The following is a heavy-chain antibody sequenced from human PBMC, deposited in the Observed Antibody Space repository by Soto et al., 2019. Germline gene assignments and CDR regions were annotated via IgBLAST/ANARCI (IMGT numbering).Heavy chain of an antibody. D-gene: IGHD3-22*01. J-gene: IGHJ4*02. CDR1: GGTFSSYA. Sequence: ASVKVSCKASGGTFSSYAISWVRQAPGQGLEWMGGIIPIFGTANYAQKFQGRVTITADESTSTAYMELSSLRSEDTAVYYCARTRAPIYYYDSSGYYGEFDYWGQGTLVTVSS. CDR2: IIPIFGTA. CDR3: ARTRAPIYYYDSSGYYGEFDY. V-gene: IGHV1-69*13.